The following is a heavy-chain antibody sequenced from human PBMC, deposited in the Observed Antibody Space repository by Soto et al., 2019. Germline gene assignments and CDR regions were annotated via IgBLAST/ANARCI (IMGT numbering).Heavy chain of an antibody. D-gene: IGHD3-22*01. V-gene: IGHV3-53*01. Sequence: PGGSLRLSCAVSGITVSSYYISWVRQAAGKGLEWVSVIYAGTITYYADSVKGRLTIYRDNSKNTLNLEMNSLRVEDTAVYYCTRIPYDNSGTIFDYWGQGTLVTVSS. CDR1: GITVSSYY. CDR3: TRIPYDNSGTIFDY. CDR2: IYAGTIT. J-gene: IGHJ4*02.